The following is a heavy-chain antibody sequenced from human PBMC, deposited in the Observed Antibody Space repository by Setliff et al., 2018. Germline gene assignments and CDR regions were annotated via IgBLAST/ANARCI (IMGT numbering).Heavy chain of an antibody. CDR1: GYTFTSYD. CDR2: MNPNSGNT. J-gene: IGHJ4*02. CDR3: ATEKFPGDWGDY. Sequence: ASVKVSCKASGYTFTSYDINWVRQATGQGLEWMGWMNPNSGNTGYAQKFQGRVTMTRNTSISTAYMELSSLRSDDTAVYYCATEKFPGDWGDYWGQGTLVTVSS. V-gene: IGHV1-8*02. D-gene: IGHD2-21*01.